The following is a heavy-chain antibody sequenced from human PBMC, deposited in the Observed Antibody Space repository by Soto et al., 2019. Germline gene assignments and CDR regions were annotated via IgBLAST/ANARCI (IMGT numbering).Heavy chain of an antibody. J-gene: IGHJ6*02. Sequence: PGGSLRLSCAASGFTFSSYGMHWVRQAPGKGLEWVAVIWYDGSNKYYADSVKGRFTISRDNSKNTLYLQMNSLRAEDTAVYYCAREAAVDSSSNYYYYYGMDVWGQGTTVTVSS. CDR2: IWYDGSNK. CDR1: GFTFSSYG. CDR3: AREAAVDSSSNYYYYYGMDV. V-gene: IGHV3-33*01. D-gene: IGHD6-6*01.